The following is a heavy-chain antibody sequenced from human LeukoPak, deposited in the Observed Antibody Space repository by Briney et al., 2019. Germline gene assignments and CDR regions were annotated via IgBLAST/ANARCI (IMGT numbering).Heavy chain of an antibody. J-gene: IGHJ6*03. D-gene: IGHD1-26*01. CDR2: ISGSGGST. CDR3: AKGRAGATRGHYYYYMDV. Sequence: GGSLRLSCAASGFTFSSYAMSWVRQAPGKGLEWVSAISGSGGSTYYADSVKGRFTISRDNSKNTLYLQMNSLRAEDTAVYYCAKGRAGATRGHYYYYMDVWGKGTTVTVSS. CDR1: GFTFSSYA. V-gene: IGHV3-23*01.